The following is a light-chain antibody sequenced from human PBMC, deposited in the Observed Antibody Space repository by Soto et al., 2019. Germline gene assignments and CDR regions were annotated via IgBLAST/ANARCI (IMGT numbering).Light chain of an antibody. Sequence: EIVMTQSPATLSVSPGGRATLSCRASQSVSRYLAWYQQKPGQAPRLLIYDASNRATGIPARFSGSGSATDFTLTISSLEPEDFAVYYCQQRSSWITFGQGTRLEIK. CDR2: DAS. CDR3: QQRSSWIT. V-gene: IGKV3-11*01. J-gene: IGKJ5*01. CDR1: QSVSRY.